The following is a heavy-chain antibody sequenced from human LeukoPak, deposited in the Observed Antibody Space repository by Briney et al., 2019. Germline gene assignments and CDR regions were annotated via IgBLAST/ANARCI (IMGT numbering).Heavy chain of an antibody. Sequence: GWSLRLSCAASGFTFSSYWMSWVRQPPGKGLEWVANIKQDGSEKYYVDSVKGRFTISRDNAKNSLYLQMNSLRAEDTAVYYCAREGPMAATIWANWFDPWGQGTLVTVSS. CDR3: AREGPMAATIWANWFDP. D-gene: IGHD5-12*01. CDR1: GFTFSSYW. CDR2: IKQDGSEK. V-gene: IGHV3-7*01. J-gene: IGHJ5*02.